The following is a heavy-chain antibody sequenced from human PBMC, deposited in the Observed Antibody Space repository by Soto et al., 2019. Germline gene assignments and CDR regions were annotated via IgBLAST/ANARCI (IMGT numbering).Heavy chain of an antibody. V-gene: IGHV4-59*01. CDR2: IYYSGST. CDR3: ARVAAAGTLFDY. J-gene: IGHJ4*02. Sequence: SETLSLTCAVSGGSISSYYWSWIRQPPGKGLEWIGYIYYSGSTNYNPSLKSRVTISVDTSKNQFSLKLSSVTAADTAVYYCARVAAAGTLFDYWGQGTLVTVSS. D-gene: IGHD6-13*01. CDR1: GGSISSYY.